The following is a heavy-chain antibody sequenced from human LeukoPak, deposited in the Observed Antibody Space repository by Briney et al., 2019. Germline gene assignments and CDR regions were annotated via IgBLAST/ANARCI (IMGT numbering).Heavy chain of an antibody. CDR2: ISYDGSNK. D-gene: IGHD4-17*01. J-gene: IGHJ3*02. V-gene: IGHV3-30-3*01. CDR1: GFTFSIYW. Sequence: GGSLRLSCAASGFTFSIYWMSWVRQAPGKGLEWVAIISYDGSNKYYADSVKGRFTISRDNSKNTLSLQMDSLRAEDTAVYYCARQDYAGTFDIWGQGTAVTVYS. CDR3: ARQDYAGTFDI.